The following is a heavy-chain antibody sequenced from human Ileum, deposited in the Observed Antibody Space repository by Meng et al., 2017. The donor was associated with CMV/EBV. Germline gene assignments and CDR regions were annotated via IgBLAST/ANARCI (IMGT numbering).Heavy chain of an antibody. Sequence: LKELVPTGVQPHKTPTFTCTFSGFSLTTNGAGVGWLRQPPGKVLEWLALIYWDDDKHYSPSLESRLTIIKDTSRNRVIFIMTDMDPIDTATYYCAYRRGGGSGWNWFGPWGQGTLVTVSS. D-gene: IGHD6-19*01. CDR1: GFSLTTNGAG. CDR2: IYWDDDK. J-gene: IGHJ5*02. CDR3: AYRRGGGSGWNWFGP. V-gene: IGHV2-5*02.